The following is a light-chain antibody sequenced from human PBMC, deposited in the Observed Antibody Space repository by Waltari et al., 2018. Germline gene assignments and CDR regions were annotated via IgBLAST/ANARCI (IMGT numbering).Light chain of an antibody. CDR2: EVS. J-gene: IGKJ2*03. Sequence: DVVMTQSPLSLPITPGQPASISCRSSQSLVHTNGNTYLSWYQQKPGQPPRRPIYEVSNQDSGVPDRFSGSGAGTDFTLKISRVEAEDVGVYYCGQGTHLPYSFGQGTKVEIK. CDR3: GQGTHLPYS. V-gene: IGKV2-30*02. CDR1: QSLVHTNGNTY.